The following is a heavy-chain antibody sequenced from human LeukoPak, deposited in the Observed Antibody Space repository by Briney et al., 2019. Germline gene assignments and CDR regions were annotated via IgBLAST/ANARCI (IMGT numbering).Heavy chain of an antibody. CDR2: IYHSGST. Sequence: PSETLSLTCTVSGGSISSYYWSWIRQPPGKGLEWIGYIYHSGSTQCNPALKSRVTMSVDTSKNQFSLKLSSVTAADTAIYYSARFIYDSGGYYLDDWGQGILVTVSS. V-gene: IGHV4-59*08. D-gene: IGHD3-22*01. CDR1: GGSISSYY. J-gene: IGHJ4*02. CDR3: ARFIYDSGGYYLDD.